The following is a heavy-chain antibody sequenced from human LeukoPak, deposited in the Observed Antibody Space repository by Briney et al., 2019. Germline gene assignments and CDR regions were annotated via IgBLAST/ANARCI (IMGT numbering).Heavy chain of an antibody. CDR1: GFTVSGNY. J-gene: IGHJ4*02. V-gene: IGHV3-53*01. D-gene: IGHD4-17*01. Sequence: GGSLRLSCAASGFTVSGNYMSWVRQAPGKGLEWVSIIYSGGSTFYADSVKGRFTISRDNSKNTLYLQMNSLRAEDTAVYYCARDGPGTTVTFDYWGQGTLVTVSS. CDR3: ARDGPGTTVTFDY. CDR2: IYSGGST.